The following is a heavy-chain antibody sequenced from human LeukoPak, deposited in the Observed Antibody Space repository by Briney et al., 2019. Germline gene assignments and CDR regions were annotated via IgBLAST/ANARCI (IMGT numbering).Heavy chain of an antibody. CDR3: ARHSDPGSYVGPYYNHGMDV. CDR2: IYPGDSDT. V-gene: IGHV5-51*01. J-gene: IGHJ6*02. D-gene: IGHD3-10*01. Sequence: GESLKISCKGSGYRFTSYWIGWVRQMPGKGLEWMGIIYPGDSDTRYSPSFQGQVTISADKSISTAYLQWSSLKASDTAMYYCARHSDPGSYVGPYYNHGMDVWGQGTTVTVSS. CDR1: GYRFTSYW.